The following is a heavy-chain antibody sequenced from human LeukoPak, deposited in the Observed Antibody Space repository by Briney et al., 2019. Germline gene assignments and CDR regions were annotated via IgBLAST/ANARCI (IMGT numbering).Heavy chain of an antibody. J-gene: IGHJ6*02. CDR3: ARGLTTHYDILTGYYMRYYYYGMDV. CDR1: GYTFTSYD. CDR2: MNPNSGNT. Sequence: ASVKVSCKASGYTFTSYDINWVRQATGQGLEWMGWMNPNSGNTGYAQKFQGRVTMTRNTSISTAYMELSSLRSEDTAVYYCARGLTTHYDILTGYYMRYYYYGMDVWGQGTTVTVSS. V-gene: IGHV1-8*01. D-gene: IGHD3-9*01.